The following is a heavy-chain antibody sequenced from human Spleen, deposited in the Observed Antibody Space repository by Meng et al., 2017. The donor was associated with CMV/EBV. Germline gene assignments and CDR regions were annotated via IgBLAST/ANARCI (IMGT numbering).Heavy chain of an antibody. CDR2: INPNSGGT. CDR1: GYTFTGQY. CDR3: ARGSVVVVAASSFDY. Sequence: ASVKVSCKASGYTFTGQYIHWVRQAPGQGLEWMGWINPNSGGTNFAQRFQGRVTLTRDTAISTGYMELSRLRPDDTAIYYCARGSVVVVAASSFDYWGQGTQVTVSS. V-gene: IGHV1-2*02. J-gene: IGHJ4*02. D-gene: IGHD2-15*01.